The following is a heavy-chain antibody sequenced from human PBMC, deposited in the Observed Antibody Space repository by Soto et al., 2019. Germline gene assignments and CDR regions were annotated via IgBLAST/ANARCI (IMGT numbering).Heavy chain of an antibody. CDR3: AKDQLRGVRGVITYYYGMDV. V-gene: IGHV3-30*18. CDR1: GFTFSSXG. CDR2: ISYDGSNK. J-gene: IGHJ6*02. Sequence: QVQLVXSGGXVVXPGRSXXLSCAXSGFTFSSXGMHWVRQAPXXGLEWVAVISYDGSNKYYADSVKGRFTISRDNSKNTLYLQMNSLRAEDTAVYYCAKDQLRGVRGVITYYYGMDVWGQGTTVTVSS. D-gene: IGHD3-10*01.